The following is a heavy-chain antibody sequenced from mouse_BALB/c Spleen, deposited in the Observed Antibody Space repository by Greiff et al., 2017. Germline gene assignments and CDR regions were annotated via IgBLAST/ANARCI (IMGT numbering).Heavy chain of an antibody. CDR2: IDPANGNT. D-gene: IGHD2-1*01. J-gene: IGHJ2*01. V-gene: IGHV14-3*02. CDR3: ARWDEGNLDY. Sequence: EVQLVESGAELVKPGASVKLSCTASGFNIKDTYMHWVKQRPEQGLEWIGRIDPANGNTKYDPKFQGKATITADTSSNTAYLQLSSLTSEDTAVYYCARWDEGNLDYWGQGTTLTVSS. CDR1: GFNIKDTY.